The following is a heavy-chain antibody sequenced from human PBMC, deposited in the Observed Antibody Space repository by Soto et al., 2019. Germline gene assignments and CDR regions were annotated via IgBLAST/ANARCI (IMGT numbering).Heavy chain of an antibody. CDR1: VGTFSSYA. CDR2: IIPIFGTA. CDR3: ARLVSDYYDSSGYYYFDY. V-gene: IGHV1-69*13. J-gene: IGHJ4*02. Sequence: GXSVKISCKASVGTFSSYAISWVRQAPGQGLEWMGGIIPIFGTANYAQKFQGRVTITADESTSTAYMELSSLRSEDTAVYYCARLVSDYYDSSGYYYFDYWGQGTLVTVSS. D-gene: IGHD3-22*01.